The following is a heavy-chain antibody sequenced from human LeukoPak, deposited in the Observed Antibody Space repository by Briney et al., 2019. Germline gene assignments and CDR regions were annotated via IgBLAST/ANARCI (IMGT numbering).Heavy chain of an antibody. V-gene: IGHV4-39*02. CDR1: GGSISSIIYS. J-gene: IGHJ6*03. Sequence: SETLSLTCTVSGGSISSIIYSWGWIRQPPGKGLEWIGTISSSGTTYYSPSLKSRVTLSVDPSKNHFSLNLSSVTATDSAVYYCARLVRETTVTYYFYYYMDVWGKGTTATVSS. CDR3: ARLVRETTVTYYFYYYMDV. CDR2: ISSSGTT. D-gene: IGHD4-17*01.